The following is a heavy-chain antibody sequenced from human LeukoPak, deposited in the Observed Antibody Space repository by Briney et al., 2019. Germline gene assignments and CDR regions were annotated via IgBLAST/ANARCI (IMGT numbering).Heavy chain of an antibody. Sequence: ASVKVSCKASGYIFISYYIHWVRQAPGQGLEWMGILNPNGGSTRYTQKFQGRVTMTRDMSTSTVYMELSSLRPEDTAVYYCARALYGSGSSRFDSWGQGTLVTVSS. D-gene: IGHD3-10*01. CDR3: ARALYGSGSSRFDS. CDR1: GYIFISYY. V-gene: IGHV1-46*01. J-gene: IGHJ5*01. CDR2: LNPNGGST.